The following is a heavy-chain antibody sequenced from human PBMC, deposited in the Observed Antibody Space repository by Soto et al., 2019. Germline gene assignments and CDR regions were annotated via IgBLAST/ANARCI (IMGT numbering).Heavy chain of an antibody. Sequence: SETLSLTCAVSGGSISSRGYSWSWIRQPPGKGLEWIGYIYHSGSTYYTPSPKSRVTISVDKSNNQFSLKLSSVTAADTAVYYCARDSLHGYYFESWGQGTLVTVSP. J-gene: IGHJ4*02. CDR1: GGSISSRGYS. D-gene: IGHD3-22*01. CDR3: ARDSLHGYYFES. CDR2: IYHSGST. V-gene: IGHV4-30-2*01.